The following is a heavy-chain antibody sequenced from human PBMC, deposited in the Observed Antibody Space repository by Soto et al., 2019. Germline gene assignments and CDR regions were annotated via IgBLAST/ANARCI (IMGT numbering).Heavy chain of an antibody. J-gene: IGHJ5*02. V-gene: IGHV3-74*01. CDR1: GFTFRSYW. Sequence: VQLVESGGGLVQTGGSLRLSCAASGFTFRSYWMHWVRQAPGKGLVWVSRIKGDGSSTSYADSVKGRFTISRDNAKKTVYLQMNGLRAEDTDVYYCASAPYCGGDCYLKWFGPWGQGTLVTVSS. D-gene: IGHD2-21*02. CDR2: IKGDGSST. CDR3: ASAPYCGGDCYLKWFGP.